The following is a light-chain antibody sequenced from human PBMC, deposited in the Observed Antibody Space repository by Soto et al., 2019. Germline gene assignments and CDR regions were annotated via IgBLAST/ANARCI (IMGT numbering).Light chain of an antibody. J-gene: IGKJ1*01. CDR3: QQYNSYS. V-gene: IGKV1-5*01. CDR2: DAS. CDR1: QSISDY. Sequence: DIHMTQSLSTLSASVGDRVIITCRASQSISDYLAWYQQKPGKAPKLLIYDASNLESGVPSTFSGSGSGTEFTLTISSLQPDDFATYYCQQYNSYSFGQGTKVDIK.